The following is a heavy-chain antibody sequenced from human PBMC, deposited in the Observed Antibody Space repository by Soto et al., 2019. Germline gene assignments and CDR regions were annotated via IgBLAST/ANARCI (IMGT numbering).Heavy chain of an antibody. CDR1: GYTFTGYY. CDR2: INPNSGGT. Sequence: ASVKVSCKASGYTFTGYYMHWVRQAPGQGLEWMGWINPNSGGTNYAQKFRGWVTMTRDTSISTAYMELSRLRSDDTAVYYCARDRSYQLLYTPYYYYFYGMDVWGQGTTVTVSS. J-gene: IGHJ6*02. CDR3: ARDRSYQLLYTPYYYYFYGMDV. V-gene: IGHV1-2*04. D-gene: IGHD2-2*02.